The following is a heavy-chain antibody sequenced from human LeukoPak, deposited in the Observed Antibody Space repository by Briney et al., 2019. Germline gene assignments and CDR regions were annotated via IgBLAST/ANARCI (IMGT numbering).Heavy chain of an antibody. V-gene: IGHV4-34*01. CDR2: INHSGST. CDR1: GGSIRSYY. J-gene: IGHJ4*02. CDR3: AVDFWSGYYRMDY. D-gene: IGHD3-3*01. Sequence: KPSETLSLTCTVSGGSIRSYYWSWIRQPPGKGLEWIGEINHSGSTNYNPSLKSRVTISVDTSKNQFSLKLSSVTAADTAVYYCAVDFWSGYYRMDYWGQGTLVTVSS.